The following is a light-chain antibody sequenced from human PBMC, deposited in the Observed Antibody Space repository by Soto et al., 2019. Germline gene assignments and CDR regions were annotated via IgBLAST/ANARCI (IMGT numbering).Light chain of an antibody. V-gene: IGLV2-14*01. CDR3: SSYTSSSTPFYV. CDR1: SSDVGGYNY. Sequence: HSVLIQPASVSGSPGQSITISCTGTSSDVGGYNYVSWYQQHPGKAPKLMIYDVSNRPSGVSNRFSGSKSGNTASLTISGLQAEDEADYYCSSYTSSSTPFYVFGTGTKVTVL. CDR2: DVS. J-gene: IGLJ1*01.